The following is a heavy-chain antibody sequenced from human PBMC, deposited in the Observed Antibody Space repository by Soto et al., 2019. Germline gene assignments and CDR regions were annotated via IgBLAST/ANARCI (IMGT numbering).Heavy chain of an antibody. CDR2: IIPICGTA. Sequence: QVQLVQSGAEVKKPGSSVKVSCKASGGTFSSYAISWVRQAPGQGLEWMGGIIPICGTANYAQKFQGRVTITADESTRTASMELSSLRSEDTAVYYCEGRAGGSSSWYGANYYSGMDVWGQGTTVTVSS. CDR3: EGRAGGSSSWYGANYYSGMDV. CDR1: GGTFSSYA. J-gene: IGHJ6*02. D-gene: IGHD6-13*01. V-gene: IGHV1-69*01.